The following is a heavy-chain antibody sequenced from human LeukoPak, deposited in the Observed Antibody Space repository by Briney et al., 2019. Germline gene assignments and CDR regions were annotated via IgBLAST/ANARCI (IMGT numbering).Heavy chain of an antibody. CDR1: GFTFSSYS. D-gene: IGHD5-18*01. Sequence: GGSLRLSCAASGFTFSSYSMNWVRQAPGKGLEWVSSISSSSSYIYYADSVKGRFTISRDNAKNSLYLQMNSLRAEDTGVYYCAIVRGVYSYGHPYYFDYWGQGTLVTVSS. V-gene: IGHV3-21*01. CDR2: ISSSSSYI. CDR3: AIVRGVYSYGHPYYFDY. J-gene: IGHJ4*02.